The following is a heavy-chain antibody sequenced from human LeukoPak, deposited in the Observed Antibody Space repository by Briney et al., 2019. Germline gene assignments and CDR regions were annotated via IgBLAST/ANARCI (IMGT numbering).Heavy chain of an antibody. J-gene: IGHJ4*02. V-gene: IGHV1-2*02. D-gene: IGHD4-17*01. CDR1: GYTFTGYY. CDR3: ARAVMTTVPDFDY. CDR2: INPDTGGT. Sequence: GASVKVSCKASGYTFTGYYMHWVRQAPGQGLEWMGWINPDTGGTSYAQRFQGRVTMTRDTSISTAYMELSRLTSDDTAVYYCARAVMTTVPDFDYWGQGTLVTVSS.